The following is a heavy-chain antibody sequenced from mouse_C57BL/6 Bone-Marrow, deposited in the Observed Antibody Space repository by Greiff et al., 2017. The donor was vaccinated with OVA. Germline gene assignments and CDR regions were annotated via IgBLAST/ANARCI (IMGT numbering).Heavy chain of an antibody. D-gene: IGHD2-4*01. CDR3: ARDPFIYYDYESWFAY. J-gene: IGHJ3*01. Sequence: VQLQQSGPGLVKPSQSLSLTCSVTGYSITSGYYWSWIRTFPENQMEWMGYIRYAGSNNYNQTLKNRIPITRDTSKNQFFLKLNSVTTEYTATSYCARDPFIYYDYESWFAYWGQGTLVTVSA. V-gene: IGHV3-6*01. CDR1: GYSITSGYY. CDR2: IRYAGSN.